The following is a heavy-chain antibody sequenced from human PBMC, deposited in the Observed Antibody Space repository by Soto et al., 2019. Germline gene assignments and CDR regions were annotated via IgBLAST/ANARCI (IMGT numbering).Heavy chain of an antibody. V-gene: IGHV3-53*02. Sequence: EVQLVETGGGLIQPGGSLRLSCAASGFTVSSNYMSWVRQAPGKGLEWVSVIYSGGSTYYADSVKGRFTNSRDNSKNTLYLQMNSLRAEDTAVYYCARDYGGNSGFDYWGQGTLVTVSS. CDR1: GFTVSSNY. CDR3: ARDYGGNSGFDY. CDR2: IYSGGST. D-gene: IGHD4-17*01. J-gene: IGHJ4*02.